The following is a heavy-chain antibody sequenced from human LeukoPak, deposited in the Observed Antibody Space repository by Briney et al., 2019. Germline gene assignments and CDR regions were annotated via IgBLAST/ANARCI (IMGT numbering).Heavy chain of an antibody. V-gene: IGHV4-4*07. CDR1: GGSISSYY. Sequence: PSETLSLTCTVSGGSISSYYWSWIRQPAGKGLEWIGRIYTSGSTNYNPSLKSRVTMSVDTSKNQFSLKLSSVTAADTAVYYCARSLEYYDSSGYYRGPFGYWGQGTLVTVSS. D-gene: IGHD3-22*01. J-gene: IGHJ4*02. CDR2: IYTSGST. CDR3: ARSLEYYDSSGYYRGPFGY.